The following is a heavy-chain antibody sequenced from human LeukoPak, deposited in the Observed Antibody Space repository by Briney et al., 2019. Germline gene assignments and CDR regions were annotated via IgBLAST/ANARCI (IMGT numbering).Heavy chain of an antibody. J-gene: IGHJ4*02. CDR2: IYPVDSRA. CDR3: ARAGVAVEGRLYYDY. CDR1: GYSFTTYW. Sequence: GGSLRISCKASGYSFTTYWIAWVRQVPGRGLEWMGIIYPVDSRATYNPSFQGQVTLSVDKSIDTAYLQWSSLKASDTATYYCARAGVAVEGRLYYDYWGQGTLVTVSS. D-gene: IGHD3-10*01. V-gene: IGHV5-51*01.